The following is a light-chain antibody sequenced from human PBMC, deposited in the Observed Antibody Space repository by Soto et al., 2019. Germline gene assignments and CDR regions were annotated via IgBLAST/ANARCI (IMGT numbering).Light chain of an antibody. CDR1: QSISSY. Sequence: IQMTQSPCTLSAAVGDIVTITCRASQSISSYLNWYQQKPGKAPKLLIYAASSLQSGVPSRFSGSGSGTDFTLTISSLQPEDFATYYCQQSYSTPRTFGQGTKVDIK. V-gene: IGKV1-39*01. CDR2: AAS. J-gene: IGKJ1*01. CDR3: QQSYSTPRT.